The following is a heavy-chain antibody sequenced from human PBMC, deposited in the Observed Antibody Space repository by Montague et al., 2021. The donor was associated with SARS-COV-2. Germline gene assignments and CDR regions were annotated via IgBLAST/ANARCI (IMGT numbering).Heavy chain of an antibody. D-gene: IGHD3-3*01. J-gene: IGHJ6*02. CDR2: VFYSGTT. Sequence: SETLSLTCTVSGGSISNFYWSWLRQPPGRGLEWIAYVFYSGTTSYNPSLKSRATISVDTSKNQFSLKLSSVTAADTAVYYCARAPPPIFGVVTSYYYYYGMDVWGQGTTVTVSS. CDR1: GGSISNFY. V-gene: IGHV4-59*12. CDR3: ARAPPPIFGVVTSYYYYYGMDV.